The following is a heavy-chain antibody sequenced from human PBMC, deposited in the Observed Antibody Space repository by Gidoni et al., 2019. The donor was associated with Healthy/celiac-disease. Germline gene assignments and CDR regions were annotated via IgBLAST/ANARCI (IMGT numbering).Heavy chain of an antibody. V-gene: IGHV4-59*08. CDR3: ARHMVRGVISAFDI. CDR2: IYYSGST. Sequence: QVQLQESRPGLVTPSETLSLTCTVSGGSISSYYWSWIRQPPGKGLEWIGYIYYSGSTNYNPALKSRVTISVETSKNQFSLKLSSVTAADTAVYYCARHMVRGVISAFDIWGQGTMVTVSS. D-gene: IGHD3-10*01. CDR1: GGSISSYY. J-gene: IGHJ3*02.